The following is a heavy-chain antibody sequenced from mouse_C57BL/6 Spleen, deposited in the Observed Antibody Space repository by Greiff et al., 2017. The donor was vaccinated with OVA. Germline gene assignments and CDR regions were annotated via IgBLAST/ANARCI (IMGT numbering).Heavy chain of an antibody. CDR3: ARSESGLTGTRFAY. V-gene: IGHV1-54*01. CDR2: INPGSGGT. D-gene: IGHD4-1*01. J-gene: IGHJ3*01. CDR1: GYAFTNYL. Sequence: VQLQQSGAELVRPGTSVKVSCKASGYAFTNYLIEWVKQRPGQGLEWIGVINPGSGGTNYNEKFKGKATLTADKSSSTAYMQLSSLTSEDSAVYFCARSESGLTGTRFAYWGQGTLVTVSA.